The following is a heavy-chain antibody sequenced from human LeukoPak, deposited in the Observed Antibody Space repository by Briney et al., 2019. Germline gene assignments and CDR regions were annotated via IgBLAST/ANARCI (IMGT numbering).Heavy chain of an antibody. Sequence: PSETLSLTCTVSGGSISSSSYYWGWIRQPPRRGLECIGSIYYSGSTYYNPSLKSRVTICVDTSKNQFSLMLSSETAADTAVYNCARLGRYSYGDWIDYWGQGTLVTVSS. CDR1: GGSISSSSYY. J-gene: IGHJ4*02. CDR2: IYYSGST. CDR3: ARLGRYSYGDWIDY. V-gene: IGHV4-39*01. D-gene: IGHD5-18*01.